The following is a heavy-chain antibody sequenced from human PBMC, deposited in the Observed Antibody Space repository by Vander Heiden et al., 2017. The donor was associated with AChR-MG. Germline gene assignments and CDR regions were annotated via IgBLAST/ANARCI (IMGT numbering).Heavy chain of an antibody. V-gene: IGHV3-23*01. CDR1: GFTFGRDA. D-gene: IGHD6-25*01. J-gene: IGHJ4*02. CDR3: AKEAAGSTPY. Sequence: EVQLLESGGGLVKTGGSLRLSCAASGFTFGRDAMSWVRQAAGKGLEWVSAISGSGGSTYYADSVKGRFTISRDNSKNTLYLQMNSLRAEDTAVYYCAKEAAGSTPYWGQGTLVTVSS. CDR2: ISGSGGST.